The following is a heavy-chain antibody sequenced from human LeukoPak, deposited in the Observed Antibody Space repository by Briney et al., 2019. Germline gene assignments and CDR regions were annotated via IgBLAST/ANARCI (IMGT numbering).Heavy chain of an antibody. CDR2: IASDGSST. V-gene: IGHV3-74*01. CDR3: ARGRPHGNDY. D-gene: IGHD4-23*01. J-gene: IGHJ4*02. Sequence: GGSLRLSCAASGFTFSSYWMNWVRRAPGKGLVWVSRIASDGSSTTYADSVKGRFSISRDNAKNTLYLQMNSLRVEDTAVYYCARGRPHGNDYWGQGTLVTVSS. CDR1: GFTFSSYW.